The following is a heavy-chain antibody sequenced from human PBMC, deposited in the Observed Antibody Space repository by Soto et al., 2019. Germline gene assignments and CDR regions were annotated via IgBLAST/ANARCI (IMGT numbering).Heavy chain of an antibody. CDR2: IFDSGDNT. V-gene: IGHV3-23*01. CDR1: GFTFSSYT. Sequence: PGGSLRLSCAASGFTFSSYTMTWVRQAPGERLEWVSIIFDSGDNTYYADSVKGLFTISRDISKTTLYLQMNSLRAEDTALYYCAKGRSYYYYYGVDVWGQGTTVTVSS. J-gene: IGHJ6*02. CDR3: AKGRSYYYYYGVDV.